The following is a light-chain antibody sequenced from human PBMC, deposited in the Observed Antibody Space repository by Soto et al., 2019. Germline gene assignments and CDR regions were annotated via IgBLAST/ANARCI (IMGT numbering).Light chain of an antibody. CDR1: SSNIGAGYD. CDR2: GNS. Sequence: QSVLTQPPSVSGAPGQRVTISCTGSSSNIGAGYDVHWYQQLPGAAPKLLIYGNSNRPSGVPDRFSGSRSGTSASLAITGHQPEDEADYYCQSYDTPVYVFGGGTKLTVL. V-gene: IGLV1-40*01. CDR3: QSYDTPVYV. J-gene: IGLJ2*01.